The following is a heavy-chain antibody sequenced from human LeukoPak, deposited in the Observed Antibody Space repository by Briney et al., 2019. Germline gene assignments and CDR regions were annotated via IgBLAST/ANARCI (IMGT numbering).Heavy chain of an antibody. J-gene: IGHJ5*02. CDR3: ARAIWCGGDCYSGWFDP. Sequence: GGSLRLSCAASGFTFSSYSMNWVRQAPGKGLEWVSYISSSSSTIYYADSVKGRFTISRDTSKNTLYLQMNSLRAEDTAVYYCARAIWCGGDCYSGWFDPWGQGTLVTVSS. CDR1: GFTFSSYS. D-gene: IGHD2-21*02. CDR2: ISSSSSTI. V-gene: IGHV3-48*01.